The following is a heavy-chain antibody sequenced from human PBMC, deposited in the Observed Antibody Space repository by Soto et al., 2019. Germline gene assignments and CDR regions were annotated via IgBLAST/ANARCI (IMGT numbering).Heavy chain of an antibody. Sequence: SVKVSCKASGGTFSSYTISWVRQAPGQGLEWMGRIIPILGIANYAQKFQGRVTITADKSTSTAYMELSSLRSEDTAVYYCARSCGDHPGYIYYRGQRTLVTVSS. CDR3: ARSCGDHPGYIYY. CDR2: IIPILGIA. CDR1: GGTFSSYT. D-gene: IGHD3-16*02. J-gene: IGHJ4*01. V-gene: IGHV1-69*02.